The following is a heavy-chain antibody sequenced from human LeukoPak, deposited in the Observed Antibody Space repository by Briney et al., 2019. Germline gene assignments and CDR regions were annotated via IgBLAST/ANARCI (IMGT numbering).Heavy chain of an antibody. Sequence: SETLSLTCTVSGDSISDYYWSWIRQPAGKGLELIGRIYTNGITNYNPSLKSRVTTSVDTSKNQLSLRLSSVTAADMAVYYCARGVMTAIFAFDIWGQGIMVTVSS. CDR3: ARGVMTAIFAFDI. CDR2: IYTNGIT. J-gene: IGHJ3*02. D-gene: IGHD2-21*02. CDR1: GDSISDYY. V-gene: IGHV4-4*07.